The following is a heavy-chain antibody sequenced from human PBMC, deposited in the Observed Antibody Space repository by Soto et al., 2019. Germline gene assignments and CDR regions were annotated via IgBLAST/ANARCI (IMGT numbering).Heavy chain of an antibody. D-gene: IGHD3-22*01. Sequence: PSETLSLTCTVSGGSISSYYWSWIRQPPGKGLEWIGYIYYSGSTNYNPSLKSRVTISVDTSKNQFSLKLSSVTAADTAFYYCARAYYDSSGYYYPDAFDIWGQGTMVTVSS. CDR2: IYYSGST. J-gene: IGHJ3*02. CDR3: ARAYYDSSGYYYPDAFDI. V-gene: IGHV4-59*01. CDR1: GGSISSYY.